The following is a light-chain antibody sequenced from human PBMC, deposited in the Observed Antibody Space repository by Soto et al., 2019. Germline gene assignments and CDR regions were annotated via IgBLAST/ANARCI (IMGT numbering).Light chain of an antibody. CDR3: QQYNNWPPWT. CDR1: QSDSSN. Sequence: EIVMTQSPATLSVSPGERATLSCRASQSDSSNLAWYQQKPGQAPRLLIYGASTRATGIPARFSGSGSGTEFTLTISSLQSEDFAVYCCQQYNNWPPWTFGQGTKV. CDR2: GAS. V-gene: IGKV3-15*01. J-gene: IGKJ1*01.